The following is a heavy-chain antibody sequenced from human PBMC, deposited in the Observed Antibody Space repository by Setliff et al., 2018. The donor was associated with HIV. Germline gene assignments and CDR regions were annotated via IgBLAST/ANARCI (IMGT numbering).Heavy chain of an antibody. V-gene: IGHV1-2*06. CDR3: ARQLSNSLES. CDR2: INPNSGGT. D-gene: IGHD1-1*01. CDR1: GYTFTSYG. Sequence: ASVKVSCKASGYTFTSYGISWVRQAPGQGLEWMGRINPNSGGTNIPQRFRGRVTMTRDTSINTAYMELSGLRSDDTAVYYCARQLSNSLESWGQGTPVTVSS. J-gene: IGHJ4*02.